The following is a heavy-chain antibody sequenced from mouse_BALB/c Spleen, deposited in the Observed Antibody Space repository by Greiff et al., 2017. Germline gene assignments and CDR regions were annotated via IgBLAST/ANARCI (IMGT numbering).Heavy chain of an antibody. V-gene: IGHV1-9*01. CDR2: ILPGSGST. Sequence: VQLQQSGAELMKPGASVKISCKATGYTFSSYWIEWVKQRPGHGLEWIGEILPGSGSTNYNEKFKGKATFTADTSSNTAYMQLSSLTSEDSAVYYCASRPGAMDYWGQGTSVTVSS. CDR1: GYTFSSYW. J-gene: IGHJ4*01. CDR3: ASRPGAMDY.